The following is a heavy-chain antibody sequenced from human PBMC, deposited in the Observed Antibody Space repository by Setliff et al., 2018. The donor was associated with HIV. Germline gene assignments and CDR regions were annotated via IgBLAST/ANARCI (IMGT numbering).Heavy chain of an antibody. CDR3: ARDPAPSSSASYFQH. V-gene: IGHV1-46*01. D-gene: IGHD6-6*01. CDR1: GYTSTSYY. J-gene: IGHJ1*01. Sequence: GASVKVSCKASGYTSTSYYMHWVRQAPGQGLEWMGIINPSSGSTTYAQKFQGRVTMTRDTSTSTVYMELSSLRSEDTAVYYCARDPAPSSSASYFQHWGQGTPVTVSS. CDR2: INPSSGST.